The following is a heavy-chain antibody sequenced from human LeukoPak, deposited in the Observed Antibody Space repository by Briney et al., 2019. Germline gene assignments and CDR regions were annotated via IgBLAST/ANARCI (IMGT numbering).Heavy chain of an antibody. D-gene: IGHD4-17*01. J-gene: IGHJ5*02. CDR3: ARLSSHYGDYKVDP. Sequence: GASVKVSCKTSGYPFSNYDINWVRQATGLGLEWMGWINPHSGKTGYAQKFQGRVTMTTDTSASTAYMELSSLRSEDTAVYYCARLSSHYGDYKVDPWGQGTLVTVSS. CDR2: INPHSGKT. V-gene: IGHV1-8*01. CDR1: GYPFSNYD.